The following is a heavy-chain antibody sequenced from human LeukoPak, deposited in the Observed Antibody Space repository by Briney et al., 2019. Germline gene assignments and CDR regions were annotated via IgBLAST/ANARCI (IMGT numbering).Heavy chain of an antibody. CDR2: IFYSGSY. CDR3: AEEDRDEYNFDS. CDR1: GGSIRRNF. J-gene: IGHJ4*02. Sequence: PSETLSLTCTVSGGSIRRNFWSWIRQPPGKGLEWIGYIFYSGSYNYNPSLKSRVTIAIDTSKNQFSLRLSSVTAADTAVYYCAEEDRDEYNFDSWGQGTLVTVSS. D-gene: IGHD5-24*01. V-gene: IGHV4-59*01.